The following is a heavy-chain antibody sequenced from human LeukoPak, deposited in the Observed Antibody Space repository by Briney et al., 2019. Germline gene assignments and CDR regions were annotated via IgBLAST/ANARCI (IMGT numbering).Heavy chain of an antibody. J-gene: IGHJ3*02. CDR1: GYTFTSYG. CDR3: ARTVSRYSSSWYDAFDI. V-gene: IGHV1-18*01. CDR2: ISAYNGNT. Sequence: ASVTVSFKASGYTFTSYGISWVRQAPGQGLEWMGWISAYNGNTNSAQNLQGRVTMTTDTSTSTAYMELRSLRSDDTAVYFCARTVSRYSSSWYDAFDIWGQGTMVTVSS. D-gene: IGHD6-13*01.